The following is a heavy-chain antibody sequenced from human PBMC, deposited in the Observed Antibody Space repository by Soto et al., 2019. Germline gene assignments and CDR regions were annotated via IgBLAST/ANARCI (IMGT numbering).Heavy chain of an antibody. V-gene: IGHV1-8*01. Sequence: QVQLVQSGAEVKKPGASVKVSCKASGYTFTSYDINWVRQATGQGLEWMGWMNPNSANTGYAQKLXCRVTMTRNTSISTAYMELSSLRSETTAVYYSTREGVRGMDVWGQGTTVTVSS. CDR2: MNPNSANT. CDR1: GYTFTSYD. J-gene: IGHJ6*02. D-gene: IGHD3-16*01. CDR3: TREGVRGMDV.